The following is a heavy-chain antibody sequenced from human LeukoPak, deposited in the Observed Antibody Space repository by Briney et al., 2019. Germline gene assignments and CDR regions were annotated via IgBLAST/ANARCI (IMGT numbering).Heavy chain of an antibody. Sequence: ASVNVCFTSSGYTFTIYGNNWVRHATGQGLEWMGWMNTNGGNTSSAQKFQGRVTMTRNNSISTAYMELSSLRSEATAVYYCARGRRAAAGHNLFDPWGQATLVTVSS. CDR2: MNTNGGNT. J-gene: IGHJ5*02. CDR1: GYTFTIYG. D-gene: IGHD6-13*01. CDR3: ARGRRAAAGHNLFDP. V-gene: IGHV1-8*01.